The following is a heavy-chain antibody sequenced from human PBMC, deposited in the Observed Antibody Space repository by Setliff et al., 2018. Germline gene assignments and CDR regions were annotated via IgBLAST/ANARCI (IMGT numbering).Heavy chain of an antibody. D-gene: IGHD2-2*01. J-gene: IGHJ4*02. Sequence: GASVKVSCKASGYSFTSFSITWVRQAPGQGLEWLGWVSTYTGNAYYAHKLQDRVTMTTDTSTGTAYMELRSLTSDDTAVYYCSRLVRYCTTTSCQRLSGDEYRGQGTVVTVSS. V-gene: IGHV1-18*01. CDR3: SRLVRYCTTTSCQRLSGDEY. CDR2: VSTYTGNA. CDR1: GYSFTSFS.